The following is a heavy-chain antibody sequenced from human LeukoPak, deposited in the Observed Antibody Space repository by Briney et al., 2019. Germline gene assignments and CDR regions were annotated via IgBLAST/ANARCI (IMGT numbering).Heavy chain of an antibody. CDR1: GYSISSGYY. CDR3: TRVRYNYGDSDY. Sequence: SETLSLTCAVSGYSISSGYYWGWIRQPPGKGLEWIVTIYHNGNTYYNPSLKSRVTISVDTSKNQFSLKLTSVTAADTALYYCTRVRYNYGDSDYWGQGTLVTVSS. D-gene: IGHD5-18*01. CDR2: IYHNGNT. V-gene: IGHV4-38-2*01. J-gene: IGHJ4*02.